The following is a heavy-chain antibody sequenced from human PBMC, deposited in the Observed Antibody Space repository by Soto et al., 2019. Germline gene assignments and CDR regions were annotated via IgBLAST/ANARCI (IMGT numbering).Heavy chain of an antibody. CDR1: SGPSSSHN. V-gene: IGHV4-59*08. J-gene: IGHJ6*02. CDR2: VYSTGGT. D-gene: IGHD1-1*01. CDR3: VRQGIGNLHGLVDV. Sequence: QVQLQQSGPGLVKPSETLSLTCSVSSGPSSSHNWGWIRQPPGRGLEWIGYVYSTGGTSYNPSLTSRVTISADTSTNHISLTLTSVPAADTGVYYCVRQGIGNLHGLVDVWGQGTTVRVSS.